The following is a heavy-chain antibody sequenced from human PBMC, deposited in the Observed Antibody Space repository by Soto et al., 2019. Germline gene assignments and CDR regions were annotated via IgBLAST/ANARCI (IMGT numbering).Heavy chain of an antibody. CDR1: GFTFSSYG. Sequence: GGSLRLSCAASGFTFSSYGMHWVRQAPGKGLEWVAVISYDGSNKYYADSVKGRFTISRDNSKNTLYLQMNGLRAEDRAVYYCAKDLVPGIAAAVPAESGMYVWGQGTTVTVSS. CDR2: ISYDGSNK. J-gene: IGHJ6*02. CDR3: AKDLVPGIAAAVPAESGMYV. D-gene: IGHD6-13*01. V-gene: IGHV3-30*18.